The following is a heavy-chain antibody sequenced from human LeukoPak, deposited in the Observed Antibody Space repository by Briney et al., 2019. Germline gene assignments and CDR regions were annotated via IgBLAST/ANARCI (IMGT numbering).Heavy chain of an antibody. Sequence: PSQTLSLTCTVSGGSISSGSYYWSWIRQPAGKGLEWIGRIYTSGSTNYNPSLKSRVTISVDTSKNQFPLKLSSVTAADTAVYYCARTPYYYDSSGYLPFDYWGQGTLVTVSS. CDR2: IYTSGST. J-gene: IGHJ4*02. CDR3: ARTPYYYDSSGYLPFDY. V-gene: IGHV4-61*02. CDR1: GGSISSGSYY. D-gene: IGHD3-22*01.